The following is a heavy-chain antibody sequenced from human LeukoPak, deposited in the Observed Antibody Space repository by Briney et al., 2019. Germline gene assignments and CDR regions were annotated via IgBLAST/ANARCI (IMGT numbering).Heavy chain of an antibody. CDR1: GGSISSSRYH. D-gene: IGHD5-18*01. V-gene: IGHV4-39*01. CDR2: IYYSGST. J-gene: IGHJ4*02. CDR3: ASTVGTAMVNY. Sequence: SETLSLTCTLSGGSISSSRYHWGWLRQPPGKGREGFGSIYYSGSTYYNPSLKCRVTISVDTSKNQFSVKLSSVTAADTAVYYCASTVGTAMVNYWGQGTLVTVSS.